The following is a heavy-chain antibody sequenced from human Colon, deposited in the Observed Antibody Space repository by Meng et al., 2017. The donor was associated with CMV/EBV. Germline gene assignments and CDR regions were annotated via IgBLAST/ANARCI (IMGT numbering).Heavy chain of an antibody. CDR1: GLSVTSNY. Sequence: GGSLRLSCVASGLSVTSNYMTWVRQAPGKGLEWVSAMFHDGSTFYADSVKGRFTMSRDNFKNTVFLQMNSLRGDDTAVYFCARVGIRALNFDYWGQGTLVTVSS. CDR3: ARVGIRALNFDY. J-gene: IGHJ4*02. V-gene: IGHV3-53*01. D-gene: IGHD3-10*01. CDR2: MFHDGST.